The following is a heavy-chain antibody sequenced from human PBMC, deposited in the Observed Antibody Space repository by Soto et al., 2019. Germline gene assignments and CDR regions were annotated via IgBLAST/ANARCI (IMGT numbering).Heavy chain of an antibody. V-gene: IGHV4-59*08. Sequence: SETLSLTCTVSGGSITGFYWSWIRQFPGKGLEWIGYIYNSGSTNYNPSLQSRVTLSADTSKTQFSLKLSSVTAADTAVYYCARSRPVLLWFGESNTWFDPWGQGTLVTVCS. CDR1: GGSITGFY. J-gene: IGHJ5*02. CDR2: IYNSGST. D-gene: IGHD3-10*01. CDR3: ARSRPVLLWFGESNTWFDP.